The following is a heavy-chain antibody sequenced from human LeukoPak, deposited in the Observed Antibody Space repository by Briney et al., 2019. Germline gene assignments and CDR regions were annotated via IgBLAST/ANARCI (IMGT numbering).Heavy chain of an antibody. Sequence: GRSLRLSCAASGFTFSNHGMHWVRQAPGKGLEWVAIIWSDGSNKYYADSVKGRFTISRDNSRNTLYLQMNSLRAEDTAVYYCARGASGYSYGWGQGTLVTVSS. D-gene: IGHD5-18*01. CDR1: GFTFSNHG. V-gene: IGHV3-33*01. J-gene: IGHJ4*02. CDR2: IWSDGSNK. CDR3: ARGASGYSYG.